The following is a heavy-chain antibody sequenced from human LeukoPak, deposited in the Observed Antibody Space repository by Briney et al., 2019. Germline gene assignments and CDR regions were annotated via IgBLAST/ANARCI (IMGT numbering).Heavy chain of an antibody. CDR3: ARRSVVGARTFYFDY. CDR1: GYSISSGYY. J-gene: IGHJ4*02. CDR2: IYHSGST. V-gene: IGHV4-38-2*02. D-gene: IGHD2-15*01. Sequence: SETLSLTCTVSGYSISSGYYWGWIRQPPGKGLEWIGSIYHSGSTYYNPSLKSRVTISVDTSKNQFSLKVNSVTAADTAVYYCARRSVVGARTFYFDYWGQGILVTVSS.